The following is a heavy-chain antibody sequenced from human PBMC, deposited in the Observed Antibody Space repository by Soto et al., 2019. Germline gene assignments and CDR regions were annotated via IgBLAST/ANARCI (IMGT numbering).Heavy chain of an antibody. D-gene: IGHD6-19*01. Sequence: GGSLRLACPASGFMFSASAMFWVRQAPGKGLAWVAARSYDGTNKYYADSSKVRFTISRDNSANTLVLQVNSLRREDTAMYYCARAPSPYTTGWYGIDFWGQGTLVTVSS. CDR1: GFMFSASA. CDR2: RSYDGTNK. V-gene: IGHV3-30*04. J-gene: IGHJ4*01. CDR3: ARAPSPYTTGWYGIDF.